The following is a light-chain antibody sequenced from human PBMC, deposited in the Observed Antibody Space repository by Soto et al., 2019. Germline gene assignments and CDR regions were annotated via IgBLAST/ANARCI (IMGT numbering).Light chain of an antibody. CDR1: SSDVGGYNY. CDR2: EVT. CDR3: SSYTSSSTVV. Sequence: QSALTQPASVSGSPGQSITFSCTGTSSDVGGYNYVSWYQQHPGKAPKLMIYEVTNQPSGVSNRFSGSKSGNTASLTISGVQAEDEADYYCSSYTSSSTVVFGGGTKLTVL. J-gene: IGLJ2*01. V-gene: IGLV2-14*01.